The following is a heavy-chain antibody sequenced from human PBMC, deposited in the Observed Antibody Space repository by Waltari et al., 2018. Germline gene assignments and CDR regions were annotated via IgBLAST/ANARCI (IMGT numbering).Heavy chain of an antibody. Sequence: QVQLVQSGAEVKKPGASVKVSCKASGYTFTSYYLHWVRQAPGQGLEWMGIINPSGGSTSYAQHFQGRVTMTRDTSTSTVYMELSSLRSEDTAVYYCAREGRQLVPFDYWGQGTLVTVSS. CDR3: AREGRQLVPFDY. CDR2: INPSGGST. CDR1: GYTFTSYY. J-gene: IGHJ4*02. V-gene: IGHV1-46*01. D-gene: IGHD6-6*01.